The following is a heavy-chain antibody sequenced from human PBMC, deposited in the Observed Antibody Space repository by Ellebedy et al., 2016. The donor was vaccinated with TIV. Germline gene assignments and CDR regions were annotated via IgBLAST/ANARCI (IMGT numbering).Heavy chain of an antibody. V-gene: IGHV3-53*01. D-gene: IGHD2-8*02. Sequence: GGSLRLSCVASGFTVSSNYMFWVRQAPGKGLEWVALQNSTDIPYYADSVRGGFTVSSDDSQNKLFLQMNNLRGDNTADYYCARTDCSGRSCYPLFNHWGQGTLVTVSS. J-gene: IGHJ1*01. CDR2: QNSTDIP. CDR3: ARTDCSGRSCYPLFNH. CDR1: GFTVSSNY.